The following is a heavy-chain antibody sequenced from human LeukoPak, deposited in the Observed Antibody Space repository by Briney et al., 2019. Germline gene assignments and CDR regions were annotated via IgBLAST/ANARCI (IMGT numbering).Heavy chain of an antibody. J-gene: IGHJ4*02. V-gene: IGHV1-2*02. Sequence: ASVKVSCKASGYTFTGYHMHWVRQAPGQGLEWMAWIHPKTGVTNYAERFQGRLSLTRDTSISTLYMELNSLTSDDTAVYYCARDHNWGPDYWGQGTLVSVSS. CDR2: IHPKTGVT. CDR1: GYTFTGYH. D-gene: IGHD7-27*01. CDR3: ARDHNWGPDY.